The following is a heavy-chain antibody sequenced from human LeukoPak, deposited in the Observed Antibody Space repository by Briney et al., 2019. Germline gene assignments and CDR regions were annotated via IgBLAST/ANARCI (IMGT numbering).Heavy chain of an antibody. CDR1: GFTFSSYA. J-gene: IGHJ4*02. D-gene: IGHD5-18*01. V-gene: IGHV3-23*01. CDR3: AKYGRRGYSYGRIYYFDY. CDR2: ISGSGGST. Sequence: GGSLRLSCAASGFTFSSYAMHWVRQAPGKGLEWVSAISGSGGSTYYADSVKGRFTISRDNSKNTLYLQMNSLRAEDTAVYYCAKYGRRGYSYGRIYYFDYWGQGTLVTVSS.